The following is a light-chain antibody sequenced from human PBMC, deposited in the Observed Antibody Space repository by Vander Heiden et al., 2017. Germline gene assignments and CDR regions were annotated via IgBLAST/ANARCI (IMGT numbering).Light chain of an antibody. CDR2: GAS. Sequence: EIVMTQSPATLSMSPGERATLSCRASQSVSSNLAWYQQKPGQAPRLLIYGASTLTISSLQSEDFAVYYCQQYNNWPRTFGQGTKLEIK. J-gene: IGKJ2*01. CDR3: QQYNNWPRT. V-gene: IGKV3-15*01. CDR1: QSVSSN.